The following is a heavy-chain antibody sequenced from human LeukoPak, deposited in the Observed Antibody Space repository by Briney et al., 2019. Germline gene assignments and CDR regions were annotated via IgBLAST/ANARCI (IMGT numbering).Heavy chain of an antibody. CDR3: AKDRSSGWYKEYFQH. CDR1: GFTFSSYS. D-gene: IGHD6-19*01. CDR2: ISGSGRST. V-gene: IGHV3-23*01. J-gene: IGHJ1*01. Sequence: PGGSLRLSCAASGFTFSSYSMNWVRQAPGKGLEWVSAISGSGRSTYFAGSVKGRFTISRDNSKNTLYLQMNSLRAEDTAVYYCAKDRSSGWYKEYFQHWGQGTLVTVSS.